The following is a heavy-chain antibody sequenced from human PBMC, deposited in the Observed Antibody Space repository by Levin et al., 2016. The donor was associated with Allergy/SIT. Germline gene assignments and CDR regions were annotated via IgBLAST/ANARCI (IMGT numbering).Heavy chain of an antibody. CDR3: ARGWGVVVVAADWFDP. CDR2: IIPILGIA. V-gene: IGHV1-69*04. D-gene: IGHD2-15*01. CDR1: GGTFSSYA. J-gene: IGHJ5*02. Sequence: SVKVSCKASGGTFSSYAISWVRQAPGQGLEWMGRIIPILGIANYAQKFQGRVTITADKSTSTAYMELSSLRSEDTAVYYCARGWGVVVVAADWFDPWGQGTLVTVSS.